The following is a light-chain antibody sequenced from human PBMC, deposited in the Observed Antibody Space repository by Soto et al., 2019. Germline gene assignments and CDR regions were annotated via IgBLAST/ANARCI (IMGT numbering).Light chain of an antibody. CDR1: SSDVGGYNY. CDR2: EVS. Sequence: QSALTQPPSASGSPGQSVTISCTGTSSDVGGYNYVSWYQQHPGKAPKLMIYEVSKRPSGVPDRFSGSKSDNTASLTVSGLQAEDEADYYCSSYAGSHPVVFGGGTKLTVL. V-gene: IGLV2-8*01. J-gene: IGLJ2*01. CDR3: SSYAGSHPVV.